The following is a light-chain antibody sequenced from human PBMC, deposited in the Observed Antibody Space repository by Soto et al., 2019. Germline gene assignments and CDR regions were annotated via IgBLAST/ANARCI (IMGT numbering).Light chain of an antibody. CDR3: QAWDSSNVV. Sequence: SSELTQPPSVSVSPGPTASITCSGDKLGDKYPCWYQQKPGQSPVLVIYEDSKRPSGIPERFSGSNSGNTATLTISGTQAMDEADYYCQAWDSSNVVFGGGTKLTVL. CDR1: KLGDKY. J-gene: IGLJ2*01. CDR2: EDS. V-gene: IGLV3-1*01.